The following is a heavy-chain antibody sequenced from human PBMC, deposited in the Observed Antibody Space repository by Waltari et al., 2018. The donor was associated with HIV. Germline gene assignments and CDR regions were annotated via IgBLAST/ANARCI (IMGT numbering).Heavy chain of an antibody. V-gene: IGHV4-4*02. CDR3: AREKGYSYGGEVDY. CDR1: GGSISRSYW. J-gene: IGHJ4*02. CDR2: IYHSGST. Sequence: QVQLQESGPGLVMPSGTLSLTCAVSGGSISRSYWCTWVRKPPGKGLEWIGEIYHSGSTNYNPSLKSRVTISVDKSKNQFSLKLSSVTAADTAMYYCAREKGYSYGGEVDYWGQGTLVTVSS. D-gene: IGHD5-18*01.